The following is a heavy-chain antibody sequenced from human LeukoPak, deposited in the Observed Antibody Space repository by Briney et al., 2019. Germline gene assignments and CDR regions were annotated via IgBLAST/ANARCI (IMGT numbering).Heavy chain of an antibody. Sequence: SETLSLTCTVSGASISSYYWSWIRQPPGKGLEWIGYISYSGSPNYNPSLKSRVTISADTSKNQFSLNLSSVTAAGTAVHYCARVGHIVAAGTYDWWGQGTLVTVSS. CDR2: ISYSGSP. D-gene: IGHD6-13*01. CDR3: ARVGHIVAAGTYDW. CDR1: GASISSYY. V-gene: IGHV4-59*08. J-gene: IGHJ4*02.